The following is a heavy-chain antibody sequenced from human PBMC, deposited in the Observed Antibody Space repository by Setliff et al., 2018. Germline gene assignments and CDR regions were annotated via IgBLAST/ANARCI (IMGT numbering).Heavy chain of an antibody. CDR2: ISAYNGNT. CDR1: GYTFTSYG. V-gene: IGHV1-18*01. J-gene: IGHJ4*02. CDR3: ARADYSSSLHYFDC. Sequence: GASVKVSCKASGYTFTSYGISWVRQAPGQGLEWMGWISAYNGNTNYAQKLQGRVTMTTDTFTNTGYMELRSLRSDDTAFYYCARADYSSSLHYFDCWGQGTLVTV. D-gene: IGHD6-13*01.